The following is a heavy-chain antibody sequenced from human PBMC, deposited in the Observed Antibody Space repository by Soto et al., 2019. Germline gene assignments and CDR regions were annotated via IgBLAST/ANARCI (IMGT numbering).Heavy chain of an antibody. D-gene: IGHD3-10*01. V-gene: IGHV4-34*01. CDR2: NNDSRNI. CDR1: GGSFSGYQ. J-gene: IGHJ6*03. Sequence: QVQLQQWGAGLLKPSETLSLTCAVYGGSFSGYQWSWIRQTPGKGLEWIGENNDSRNINYNPSLRSRVTILLDTPKKQISLKLSSVTAADSAVYYCARGLILWFGELSRRGGYYYYMDVWGKGNTVTVSS. CDR3: ARGLILWFGELSRRGGYYYYMDV.